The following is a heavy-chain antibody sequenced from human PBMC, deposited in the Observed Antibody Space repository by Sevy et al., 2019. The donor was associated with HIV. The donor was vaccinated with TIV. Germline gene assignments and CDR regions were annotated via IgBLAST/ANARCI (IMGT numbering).Heavy chain of an antibody. D-gene: IGHD3-3*01. CDR2: ISSSSSYI. J-gene: IGHJ6*02. Sequence: GGSLRLSCAASGFTFSSYSMNWVRQAPGKGLKWVSSISSSSSYIYYADSVKGRFTISRDNAKNSLYLQMNSLRAEDTAVYYCARDLIYDFWSGSRAKNYYYYGMDVWGHGTTVTVSS. CDR3: ARDLIYDFWSGSRAKNYYYYGMDV. CDR1: GFTFSSYS. V-gene: IGHV3-21*01.